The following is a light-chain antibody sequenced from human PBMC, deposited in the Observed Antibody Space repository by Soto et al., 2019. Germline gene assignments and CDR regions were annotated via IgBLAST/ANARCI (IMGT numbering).Light chain of an antibody. CDR3: HQYNSWLVT. CDR1: QSVSSN. CDR2: CAS. J-gene: IGKJ2*01. Sequence: EIVMTQSPATLSVSPGERATLSCRASQSVSSNLAWYQQKTGQAPRLLIYCASTRATGIPARFSGSGSGTDFTLTISSLQSEDFAVYYCHQYNSWLVTFGQGTKLEIK. V-gene: IGKV3-15*01.